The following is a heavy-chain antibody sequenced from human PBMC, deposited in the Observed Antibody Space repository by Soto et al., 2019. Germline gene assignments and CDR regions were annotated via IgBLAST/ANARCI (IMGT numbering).Heavy chain of an antibody. CDR2: SNWNGGST. Sequence: EVQLVESGGGVVRPGGSLRLSCAASGFTFDDYGMSWVRQAPWKWLEWVSGSNWNGGSTGYADSVKGRFTISRDNAKNSLYLQMNSLRAEDTALYYCARSFYYYYGMDVWGHGTTVTVSS. J-gene: IGHJ6*02. CDR3: ARSFYYYYGMDV. CDR1: GFTFDDYG. V-gene: IGHV3-20*04.